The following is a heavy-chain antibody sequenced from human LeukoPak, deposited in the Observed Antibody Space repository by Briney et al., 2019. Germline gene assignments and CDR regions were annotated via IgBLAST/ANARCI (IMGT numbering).Heavy chain of an antibody. CDR2: ISSSSSTI. J-gene: IGHJ6*03. V-gene: IGHV3-48*01. Sequence: GGSLRLSCAASGFTFSSYSMNWVRQAPGKGLEWVSYISSSSSTIYYADSGKGRFTISRDNAKNSLYLQMNSLRAEDTAVYYCAGETSGYDPWDYYYYYMDVWGKGTTVTVS. D-gene: IGHD5-12*01. CDR3: AGETSGYDPWDYYYYYMDV. CDR1: GFTFSSYS.